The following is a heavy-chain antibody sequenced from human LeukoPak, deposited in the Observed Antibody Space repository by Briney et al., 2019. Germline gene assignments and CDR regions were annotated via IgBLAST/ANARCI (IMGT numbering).Heavy chain of an antibody. CDR2: IIPIFGTA. CDR3: ASALGYYDSSGYYSYYFDY. CDR1: GGTFSSYA. J-gene: IGHJ4*02. Sequence: SVKVSCKASGGTFSSYAISWVRQAPGQGVGWMGRIIPIFGTANYAQKFQGRVTITTDESTSTAYMELSSLRSEDTAVYYCASALGYYDSSGYYSYYFDYWGQGTLVTVSS. V-gene: IGHV1-69*05. D-gene: IGHD3-22*01.